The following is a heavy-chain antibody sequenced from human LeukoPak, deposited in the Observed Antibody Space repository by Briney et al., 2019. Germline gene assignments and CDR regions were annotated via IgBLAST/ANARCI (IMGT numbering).Heavy chain of an antibody. CDR1: GFTFSSYA. Sequence: GGSLRLSCAASGFTFSSYAMHWVRQAPDKGLEWVAVISYDGSNKYYADSVKGRFTISRDNSKNTLYLQMNSLRAEDTAVYYCARDALDWGSYRYSLGSWGQGALVTVSS. CDR3: ARDALDWGSYRYSLGS. V-gene: IGHV3-30-3*01. D-gene: IGHD3-16*02. J-gene: IGHJ4*02. CDR2: ISYDGSNK.